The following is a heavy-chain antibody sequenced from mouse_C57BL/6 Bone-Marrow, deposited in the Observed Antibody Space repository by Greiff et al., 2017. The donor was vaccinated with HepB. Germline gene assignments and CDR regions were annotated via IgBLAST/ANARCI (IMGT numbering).Heavy chain of an antibody. D-gene: IGHD2-2*01. CDR3: ARSTMVTTEGGNYFDY. CDR2: INPSSGYT. Sequence: VQLQQSGAELAKPGASVKLSCKASGYTFTSYWMHWVNQRPGQGLEWIGYINPSSGYTKYNQKFKDKATLTADKSSSTAYMQRSSLTYEDSAVYYCARSTMVTTEGGNYFDYWGQGTTLTVSS. J-gene: IGHJ2*01. CDR1: GYTFTSYW. V-gene: IGHV1-7*01.